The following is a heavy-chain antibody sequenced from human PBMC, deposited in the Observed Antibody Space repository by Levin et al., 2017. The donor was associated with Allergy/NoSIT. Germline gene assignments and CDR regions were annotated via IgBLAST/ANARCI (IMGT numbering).Heavy chain of an antibody. CDR1: GYTFTSYG. D-gene: IGHD6-19*01. CDR3: AVPAGWYEDAFDI. CDR2: ISAYNGNT. V-gene: IGHV1-18*01. Sequence: GESLKISCKASGYTFTSYGISWVRQAPGQGLEWMGWISAYNGNTNYAQKLQGRVTMTTDTSTSTAYMELRSLRSDDTAVYYCAVPAGWYEDAFDIWGQGTMVTVSS. J-gene: IGHJ3*02.